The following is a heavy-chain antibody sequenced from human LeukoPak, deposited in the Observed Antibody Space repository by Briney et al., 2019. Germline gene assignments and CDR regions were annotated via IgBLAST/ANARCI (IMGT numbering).Heavy chain of an antibody. D-gene: IGHD6-13*01. CDR3: ARVKRSSWASNWFDP. J-gene: IGHJ5*02. CDR2: IYTSGST. CDR1: GGSISSYY. V-gene: IGHV4-4*07. Sequence: TSETLSRTCTVSGGSISSYYWSWIRQPAGKGLEWIGRIYTSGSTNYNPSLKSRVTMSVDTSKNQFSLELSSVTAADTAVYYCARVKRSSWASNWFDPWGQGTLVTVSS.